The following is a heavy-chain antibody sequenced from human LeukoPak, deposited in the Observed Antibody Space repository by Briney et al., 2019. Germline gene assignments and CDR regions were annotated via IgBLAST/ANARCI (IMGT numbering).Heavy chain of an antibody. CDR2: IYYSGST. Sequence: SETLSLTCTVSGGSISSYYWSWIRQPPGKGLEWIGYIYYSGSTNYNPSLKSRVTISVDTSKNQFSLKLSSVTAADTAVYYCAREGQLWSIDYWGQGTLVTVSS. CDR3: AREGQLWSIDY. J-gene: IGHJ4*02. CDR1: GGSISSYY. V-gene: IGHV4-59*01. D-gene: IGHD5-18*01.